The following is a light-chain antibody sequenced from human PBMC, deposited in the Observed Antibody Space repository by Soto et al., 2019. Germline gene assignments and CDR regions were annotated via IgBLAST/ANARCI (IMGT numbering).Light chain of an antibody. J-gene: IGLJ1*01. CDR2: EVT. Sequence: QSVLTQPPSASGSRGQSVTISCTGTSSDVGGYNFVSWYQQHPGKAPKLILYEVTKRPSGVPDRFSGSKSGNTASLTVSGLQTEDEAHYYCSSYAATKSRYVFGTGTKLTVL. CDR1: SSDVGGYNF. CDR3: SSYAATKSRYV. V-gene: IGLV2-8*01.